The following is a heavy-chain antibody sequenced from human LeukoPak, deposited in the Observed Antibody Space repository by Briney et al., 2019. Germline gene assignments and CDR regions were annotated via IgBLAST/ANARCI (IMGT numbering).Heavy chain of an antibody. Sequence: ASVKVSCKASGGTFSSYAISWVRQAPGQGLEWMGGIIPIFGTANYAQKFQGRVTITADESTSTAYMELSSLRSEDTAVYYCASRSTSCYTISLCRYYFDYWGQGTLVTVSS. CDR1: GGTFSSYA. CDR2: IIPIFGTA. D-gene: IGHD2-2*02. CDR3: ASRSTSCYTISLCRYYFDY. V-gene: IGHV1-69*13. J-gene: IGHJ4*02.